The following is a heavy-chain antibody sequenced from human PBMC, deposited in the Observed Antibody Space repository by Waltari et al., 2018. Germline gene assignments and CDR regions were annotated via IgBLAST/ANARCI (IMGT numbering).Heavy chain of an antibody. J-gene: IGHJ6*03. CDR3: AKGGYGNYYYYMDV. CDR1: GFTFSSYG. D-gene: IGHD6-13*01. Sequence: QVQLVESGGGVVQPGRSLRLSCAASGFTFSSYGMHWVRQAPGKGLEWVAVISYDGSNKYYADSVKGRFTISRDNSKNTLYLQMNSLRAEDTAVYYCAKGGYGNYYYYMDVWGKGTTVTISS. CDR2: ISYDGSNK. V-gene: IGHV3-30*18.